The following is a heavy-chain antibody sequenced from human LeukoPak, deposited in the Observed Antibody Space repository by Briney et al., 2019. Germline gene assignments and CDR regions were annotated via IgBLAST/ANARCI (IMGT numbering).Heavy chain of an antibody. D-gene: IGHD2-15*01. J-gene: IGHJ4*02. Sequence: ASVKVSCKASGGTFSSYAFSWVRQAPGQGLEWMGGIIPIFGTANYAQKFQGRVTITADESTSTAYMELSSLRSEDTAVYYCARYKGSPYYSGGSCTNDYWGQGTLVTVSS. CDR1: GGTFSSYA. CDR3: ARYKGSPYYSGGSCTNDY. V-gene: IGHV1-69*13. CDR2: IIPIFGTA.